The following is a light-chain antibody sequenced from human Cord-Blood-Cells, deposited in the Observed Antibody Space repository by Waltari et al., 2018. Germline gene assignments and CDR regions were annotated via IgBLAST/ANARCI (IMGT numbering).Light chain of an antibody. V-gene: IGKV3-20*01. Sequence: IVLTQSPGTLSLSPGERATLSCRASQSVSSSYLAWYQQKPGQAPRLLIYGASSRPTGIPDRFSGSGSGTDFTLTISRLEPEDFAVYYCQQYGSSSWTFGQGTKVEIK. J-gene: IGKJ1*01. CDR3: QQYGSSSWT. CDR2: GAS. CDR1: QSVSSSY.